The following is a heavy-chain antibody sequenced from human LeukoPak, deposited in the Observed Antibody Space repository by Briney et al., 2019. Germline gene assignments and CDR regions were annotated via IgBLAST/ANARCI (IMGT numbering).Heavy chain of an antibody. CDR3: ARLEEDLTLGVAGYWFVP. Sequence: GESLKISCKGSGYSFTTHWIGWVRQMPGKGLEWMGIIYPDDSNTRYSPSFQGQVTLSADKSINTVYLQWSSLRASDTAMYYCARLEEDLTLGVAGYWFVPWGQGTLVTVSS. CDR2: IYPDDSNT. D-gene: IGHD3-16*01. CDR1: GYSFTTHW. V-gene: IGHV5-51*01. J-gene: IGHJ5*02.